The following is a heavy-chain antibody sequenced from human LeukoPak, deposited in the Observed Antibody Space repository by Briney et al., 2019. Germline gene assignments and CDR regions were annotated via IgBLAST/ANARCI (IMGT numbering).Heavy chain of an antibody. Sequence: WASVKVSCKASGYSFSSHDINWVRQATGQGLEWMGWMNPKSGNTDHAQKFQGRVTMSRNTSISVAYLELSSLRSEDTAVYYCARAEWERPRDYGITDYWGQGTLVTVSS. V-gene: IGHV1-8*01. CDR1: GYSFSSHD. CDR2: MNPKSGNT. J-gene: IGHJ4*02. CDR3: ARAEWERPRDYGITDY. D-gene: IGHD1-26*01.